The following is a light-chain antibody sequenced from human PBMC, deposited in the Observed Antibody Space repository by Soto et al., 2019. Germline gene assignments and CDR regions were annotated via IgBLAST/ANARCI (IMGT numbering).Light chain of an antibody. CDR3: QQYNNWPPIA. V-gene: IGKV3-20*01. CDR2: GAS. Sequence: EIVLTQSPGTLSWSPGERATLSCRASQTVSSSYLAWYQQKPGQAPRVLIYGASSRATGIPDRFSGSGSGTDFTLTIGSLQSEDFAVYYCQQYNNWPPIAFGQGTRLEIK. CDR1: QTVSSSY. J-gene: IGKJ5*01.